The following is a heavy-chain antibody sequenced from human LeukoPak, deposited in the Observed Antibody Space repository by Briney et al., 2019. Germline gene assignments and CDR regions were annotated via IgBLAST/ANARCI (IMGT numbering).Heavy chain of an antibody. CDR2: IYYSGST. CDR3: ARDIGKGRGRGGITVIGSSWFDP. V-gene: IGHV4-59*01. D-gene: IGHD3-22*01. J-gene: IGHJ5*02. Sequence: SETLSLTCTVSGGSISSYYWSWIRQPPGKGLEWIGYIYYSGSTNYNPSLKSRVTISVDTSKNQFSLKLSSVTAADTAVYYCARDIGKGRGRGGITVIGSSWFDPWGQGTLVTVSS. CDR1: GGSISSYY.